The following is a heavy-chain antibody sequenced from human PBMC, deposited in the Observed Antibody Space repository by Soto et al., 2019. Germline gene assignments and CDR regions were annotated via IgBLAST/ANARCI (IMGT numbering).Heavy chain of an antibody. CDR3: ARLVATTYYYYYGMDV. J-gene: IGHJ6*02. V-gene: IGHV4-34*01. CDR2: INHSGST. D-gene: IGHD5-12*01. Sequence: PSETLSLTCTVSGGSISNSYWSWIRQSPGKGLEWIGEINHSGSTNYNPSLKSRVTISVDTSKNQFSLKLSSVTAADTAVYYCARLVATTYYYYYGMDVWGQGTTVTVSS. CDR1: GGSISNSY.